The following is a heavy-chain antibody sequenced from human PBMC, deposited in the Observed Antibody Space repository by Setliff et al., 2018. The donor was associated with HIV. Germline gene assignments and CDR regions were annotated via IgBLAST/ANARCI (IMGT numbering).Heavy chain of an antibody. CDR3: ARDHPGIAY. Sequence: AASVKVSCKASGYTFTSNVIHWVRQAPGQRLEWMGWIHAGSGDTQYSQKFQGRVTIIRDTSASTVYMELSSLRSEDTAMYYCARDHPGIAYWGQGTMVTVSS. J-gene: IGHJ4*02. V-gene: IGHV1-3*01. CDR1: GYTFTSNV. CDR2: IHAGSGDT.